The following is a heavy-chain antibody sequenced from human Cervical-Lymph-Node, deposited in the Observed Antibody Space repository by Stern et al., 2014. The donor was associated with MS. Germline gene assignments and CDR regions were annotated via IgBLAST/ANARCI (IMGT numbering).Heavy chain of an antibody. D-gene: IGHD2-2*02. V-gene: IGHV4-31*03. CDR3: ARVNPPYCSSTSCYIYWFDP. CDR2: IYYSGST. Sequence: QVQLQESGPGLVKPSQTLSLTCTVSGGSISSGGYYWSWIRQHPGKGLEWIGYIYYSGSTYYNPSLKSRVTISVDTSKNQFSLKLSSVTAADTAVYYCARVNPPYCSSTSCYIYWFDPWGQGTLVTVSS. J-gene: IGHJ5*02. CDR1: GGSISSGGYY.